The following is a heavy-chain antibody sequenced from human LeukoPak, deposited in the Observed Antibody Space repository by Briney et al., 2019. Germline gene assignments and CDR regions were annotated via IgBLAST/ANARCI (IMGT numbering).Heavy chain of an antibody. Sequence: KPSETLSLTCTVSGGSISGYYWSWIRQPPGKGLEWIGYIYYSGSTNYNPSLKSRVPISVDTSKNQFSLKLSSVTAADTAVYYCARGCSAGTPHNWFDPWGQGTLVTVSS. CDR3: ARGCSAGTPHNWFDP. J-gene: IGHJ5*02. V-gene: IGHV4-59*01. CDR1: GGSISGYY. CDR2: IYYSGST. D-gene: IGHD6-13*01.